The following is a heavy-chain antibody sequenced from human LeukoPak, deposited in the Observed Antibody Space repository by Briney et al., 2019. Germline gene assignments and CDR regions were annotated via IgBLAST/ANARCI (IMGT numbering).Heavy chain of an antibody. CDR1: GGSISSSGSY. CDR3: ARVMAARREDLNWFDP. CDR2: IYYSGDT. Sequence: SETLSLTCTVSGGSISSSGSYWGWIRQPPGKGLEWIGSIYYSGDTYNPSLKSRVTISVDTSKNQFSLNLTSVTAADTAVYYCARVMAARREDLNWFDPWGQGTLVTVSS. V-gene: IGHV4-39*07. D-gene: IGHD6-6*01. J-gene: IGHJ5*02.